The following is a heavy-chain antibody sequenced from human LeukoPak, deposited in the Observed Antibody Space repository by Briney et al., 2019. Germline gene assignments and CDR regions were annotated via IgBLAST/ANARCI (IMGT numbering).Heavy chain of an antibody. V-gene: IGHV3-49*04. CDR2: IRSRAYGETT. J-gene: IGHJ6*03. CDR1: GFTFGDYA. CDR3: TRHSAYSSSWPTPYYYYYIDA. D-gene: IGHD6-13*01. Sequence: GGSLRLSCTGSGFTFGDYAMGWVRQAPGKGLEWVAFIRSRAYGETTKYAASVNGRFTISRDDAQGVAYLQMSSLEIEDTAIYYCTRHSAYSSSWPTPYYYYYIDAWGKGTTVTVSS.